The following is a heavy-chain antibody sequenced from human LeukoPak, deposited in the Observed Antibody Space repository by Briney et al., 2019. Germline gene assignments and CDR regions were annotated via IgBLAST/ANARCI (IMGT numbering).Heavy chain of an antibody. J-gene: IGHJ4*02. Sequence: GGSLRLSCAASGFTFSSYWMTWVRQAPGKGLEWVASIKQDGSDKYYVDSVKGRFTISRDNAMNSLYLQMNSLRAEDTAVYYCARDLWGGSGSGFDYWGQGTLVIVSS. CDR1: GFTFSSYW. V-gene: IGHV3-7*04. CDR3: ARDLWGGSGSGFDY. D-gene: IGHD3-10*01. CDR2: IKQDGSDK.